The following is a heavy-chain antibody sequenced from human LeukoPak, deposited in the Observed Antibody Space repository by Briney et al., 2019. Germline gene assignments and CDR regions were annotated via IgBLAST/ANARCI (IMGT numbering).Heavy chain of an antibody. CDR1: GYTFTSYY. Sequence: ASVKLSCKASGYTFTSYYMHWVRQAPGQGLEWMGIINPSGGSTSYAQEFQGRVTMTRVTSTSTVYMELSSLRSEDTAVYYCARGAVAGNSLNWFDPWGQGTLVTVSS. D-gene: IGHD6-19*01. V-gene: IGHV1-46*01. CDR2: INPSGGST. CDR3: ARGAVAGNSLNWFDP. J-gene: IGHJ5*02.